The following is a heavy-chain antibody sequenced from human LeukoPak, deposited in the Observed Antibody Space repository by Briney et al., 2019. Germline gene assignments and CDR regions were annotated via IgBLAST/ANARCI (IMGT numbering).Heavy chain of an antibody. J-gene: IGHJ4*02. CDR3: ARDYYGSLE. CDR2: IYTSGST. CDR1: GGSISSGSYY. D-gene: IGHD3-10*01. Sequence: PSETLSLTCTVSGGSISSGSYYWNWIRQPAGKGLEWIGRIYTSGSTNYNPSLKRRVTISVDTSKNQFSLKLSSVTAADTAVYYCARDYYGSLEWGQGTLVTVSS. V-gene: IGHV4-61*02.